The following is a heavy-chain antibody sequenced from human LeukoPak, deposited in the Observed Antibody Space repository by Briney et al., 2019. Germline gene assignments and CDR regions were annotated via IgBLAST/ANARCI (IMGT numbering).Heavy chain of an antibody. D-gene: IGHD2/OR15-2a*01. Sequence: SETLSLTCTVSLGSISSYYWSWIRQPPGKGLEWIGYIYYSGSTKYKPSLKSRATIPVHTSKNQFSLKLSSVTSADTAVYYCASASLNIYAFDIWGQGTMVTVSS. CDR3: ASASLNIYAFDI. CDR2: IYYSGST. V-gene: IGHV4-59*01. CDR1: LGSISSYY. J-gene: IGHJ3*02.